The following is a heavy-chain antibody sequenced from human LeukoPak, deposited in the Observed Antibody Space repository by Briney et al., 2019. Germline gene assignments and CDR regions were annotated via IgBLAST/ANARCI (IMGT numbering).Heavy chain of an antibody. V-gene: IGHV3-7*01. D-gene: IGHD6-19*01. CDR2: IKEDGSEK. J-gene: IGHJ4*02. CDR3: ARRYSSGWYSLDY. CDR1: GFTFSRYW. Sequence: GGSLRLSCAASGFTFSRYWMSWVRQAPGKGLEWVANIKEDGSEKQYVDSVKGRFTISRDNARNSLYLQMNSPRVEDTAVYYCARRYSSGWYSLDYWGQGTLVTVSS.